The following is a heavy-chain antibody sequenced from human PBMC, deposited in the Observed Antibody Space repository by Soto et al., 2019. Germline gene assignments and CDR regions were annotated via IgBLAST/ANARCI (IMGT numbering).Heavy chain of an antibody. J-gene: IGHJ4*02. Sequence: PGGSLRLSCAASGFTFSSYGMHWVRQAPGKGLEWVAVISYDGSNKDYADSVKGRFTISRDNAKNSLFLQMNSLRPEDTALYYCAKDVKWGGMTTIHYFDSWGQGTQVTVSS. D-gene: IGHD2-21*02. CDR3: AKDVKWGGMTTIHYFDS. CDR2: ISYDGSNK. V-gene: IGHV3-30*18. CDR1: GFTFSSYG.